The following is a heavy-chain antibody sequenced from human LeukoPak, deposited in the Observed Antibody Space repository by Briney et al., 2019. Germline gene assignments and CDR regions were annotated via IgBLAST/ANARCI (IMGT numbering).Heavy chain of an antibody. Sequence: PSETLSLTCTVSGDSIRSSSYYWGWIRQPPGKGLEWIGSIYYSGSTYYNPSLESRVTISVDTSKNQFSLKLSSVTAADTAVYYCARDDYDILTGYSFDYWGQGTLVTVSS. V-gene: IGHV4-39*07. D-gene: IGHD3-9*01. CDR3: ARDDYDILTGYSFDY. CDR1: GDSIRSSSYY. CDR2: IYYSGST. J-gene: IGHJ4*02.